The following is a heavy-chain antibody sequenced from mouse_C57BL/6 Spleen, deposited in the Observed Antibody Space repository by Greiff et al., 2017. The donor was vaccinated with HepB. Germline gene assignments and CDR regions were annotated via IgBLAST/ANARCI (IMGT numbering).Heavy chain of an antibody. D-gene: IGHD1-1*01. Sequence: EVQGVESGGDLVKPGGSLKLSCAASGFTFSSYGMSWVRQTPDKRLEWVATISSGGSYTYYPDSVKGRFTISRDNAKYTLYLQMSSLKSEDTAMYYCARHVLSYYYGSNPLAYWGQGTLVTVSA. CDR1: GFTFSSYG. CDR3: ARHVLSYYYGSNPLAY. J-gene: IGHJ3*01. V-gene: IGHV5-6*01. CDR2: ISSGGSYT.